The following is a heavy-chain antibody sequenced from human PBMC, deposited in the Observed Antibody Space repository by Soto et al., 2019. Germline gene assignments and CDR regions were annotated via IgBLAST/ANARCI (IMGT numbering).Heavy chain of an antibody. D-gene: IGHD1-20*01. V-gene: IGHV4-39*01. J-gene: IGHJ4*01. CDR1: GGSISGSYYY. CDR2: VFYTGFT. CDR3: ASSQKGYNWNYFDH. Sequence: QLQVQESGPGLVKPSETLSLICAVSGGSISGSYYYWGWLRQSPGRRPEWIGSVFYTGFTSYNPSLESRVSVSVDTSKNQFSLKVSAVTAADTAVYYCASSQKGYNWNYFDHWGHGALVTVAS.